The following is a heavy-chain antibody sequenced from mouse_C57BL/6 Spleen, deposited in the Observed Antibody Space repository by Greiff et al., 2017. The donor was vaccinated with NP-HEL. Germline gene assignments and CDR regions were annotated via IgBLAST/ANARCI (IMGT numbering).Heavy chain of an antibody. CDR1: GYTFTSYW. Sequence: QVQLQQPGAELVRPGSSVKLSCKASGYTFTSYWMHWVKQRPIQGLEWIGNIDPSDSETHYNQKFKDKATLTVDKSSSTAYMQLSSLTSEDSAVYYCARSIPYYYAMDYWGQGTSVTVSS. CDR3: ARSIPYYYAMDY. V-gene: IGHV1-52*01. J-gene: IGHJ4*01. D-gene: IGHD2-10*02. CDR2: IDPSDSET.